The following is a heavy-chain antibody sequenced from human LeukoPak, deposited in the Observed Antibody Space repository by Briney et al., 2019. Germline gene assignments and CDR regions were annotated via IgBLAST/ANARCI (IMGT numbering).Heavy chain of an antibody. J-gene: IGHJ4*02. Sequence: GGSLRLSCAASGFTFSSYAMHWVRQAPGKGLEWVAVISYDGSNKYYADSVKGRFTISRDNSKNTLYLQMNSLRAEDTAVYYCASLIDYWGQGTLVTVSS. CDR1: GFTFSSYA. CDR2: ISYDGSNK. CDR3: ASLIDY. V-gene: IGHV3-30-3*01.